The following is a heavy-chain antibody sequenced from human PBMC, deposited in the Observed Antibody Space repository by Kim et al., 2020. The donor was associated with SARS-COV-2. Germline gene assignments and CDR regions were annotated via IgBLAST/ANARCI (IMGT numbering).Heavy chain of an antibody. Sequence: GGSLRLSCAASGFTFSDYYMSWIRQAPGKGLEWVSYIGTDSRYTAYAESVMGRFTVSRDNAKNSLYLQMSSLRAEDTAVYYCARGGGDSYYYGMDVWGRGTTVTVSS. V-gene: IGHV3-11*05. CDR2: IGTDSRYT. CDR1: GFTFSDYY. CDR3: ARGGGDSYYYGMDV. J-gene: IGHJ6*02.